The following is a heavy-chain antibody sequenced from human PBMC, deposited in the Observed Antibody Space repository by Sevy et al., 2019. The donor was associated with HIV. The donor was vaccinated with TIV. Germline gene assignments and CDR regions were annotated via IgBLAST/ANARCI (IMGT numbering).Heavy chain of an antibody. CDR3: AREGSSGWLGY. Sequence: GGSLRLSCAGSGFSFSYYSMNWVRQVPGKGLEWVSSISSSSSYIYYADSVKGRFTISRDNAKKSLYLQMNSLRAEDMAVYLCAREGSSGWLGYWGQGTLVTVSS. CDR1: GFSFSYYS. J-gene: IGHJ4*02. V-gene: IGHV3-21*01. D-gene: IGHD6-19*01. CDR2: ISSSSSYI.